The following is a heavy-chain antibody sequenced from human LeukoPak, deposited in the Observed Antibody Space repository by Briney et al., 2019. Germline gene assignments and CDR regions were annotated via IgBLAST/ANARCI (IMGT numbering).Heavy chain of an antibody. CDR3: ARGGSGWFLDY. V-gene: IGHV4-31*03. CDR1: GGSISSGGYY. CDR2: IYYSGST. D-gene: IGHD6-19*01. J-gene: IGHJ4*02. Sequence: PSQTLSLTCTVSGGSISSGGYYWSWIRQHPGKGLEWIGYIYYSGSTYYNPSLKSRVTISVDTSKNQFSLKLSSVTAADTAVYYCARGGSGWFLDYWGQGTLVTVSS.